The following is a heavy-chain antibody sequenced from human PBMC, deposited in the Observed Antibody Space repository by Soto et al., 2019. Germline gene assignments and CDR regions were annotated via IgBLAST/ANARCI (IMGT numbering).Heavy chain of an antibody. Sequence: QVQLVESGGGVVQPGRSLRLSCAASGFTFSSHAMNWVRQAPGKGLEWVAVISYDGSNEYNSESVKGRCTISRDNSKNPLSLPTHRLRAEDTAMYCWARGTTSSAFSGMDVWCQGPTVTVSS. J-gene: IGHJ6*02. CDR2: ISYDGSNE. CDR1: GFTFSSHA. D-gene: IGHD1-1*01. CDR3: ARGTTSSAFSGMDV. V-gene: IGHV3-30-3*01.